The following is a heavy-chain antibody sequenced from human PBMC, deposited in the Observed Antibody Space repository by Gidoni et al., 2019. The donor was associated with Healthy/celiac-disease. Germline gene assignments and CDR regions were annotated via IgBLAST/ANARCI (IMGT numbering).Heavy chain of an antibody. D-gene: IGHD3-9*01. V-gene: IGHV1-69*01. CDR3: ARDEYYDILTGYYTSH. Sequence: QVQLVQSGAEVKKPASSVKVSCKASGDSFSRYAISWVRQDPGQGLEWMRGIIPIFGTANYAQKFQGRVTITADESTSTAYMELSSLRSEDTAVYYCARDEYYDILTGYYTSHWGQGTLVTVSS. CDR1: GDSFSRYA. J-gene: IGHJ4*02. CDR2: IIPIFGTA.